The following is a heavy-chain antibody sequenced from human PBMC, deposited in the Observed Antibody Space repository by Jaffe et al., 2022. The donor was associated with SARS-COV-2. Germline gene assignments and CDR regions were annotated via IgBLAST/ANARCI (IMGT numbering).Heavy chain of an antibody. J-gene: IGHJ4*02. Sequence: QITLKESGPTLVKPTQTLTLTCTFSGFSLSTSGVGVGWIRQPPGKALEWLALIYWNDDKRYSPSLKSRLTITKDTSKNQVVLTMTNMDPVDTATYYCAHTVYVDTAMGFDYWGQGTLVTVSS. D-gene: IGHD5-18*01. V-gene: IGHV2-5*01. CDR2: IYWNDDK. CDR1: GFSLSTSGVG. CDR3: AHTVYVDTAMGFDY.